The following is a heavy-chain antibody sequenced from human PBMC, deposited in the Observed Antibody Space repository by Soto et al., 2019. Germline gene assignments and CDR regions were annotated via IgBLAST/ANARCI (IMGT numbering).Heavy chain of an antibody. CDR3: ARRIVATTELDY. CDR2: IRQDGSEK. Sequence: EVQLVESGGGLVQPGGSLRLSCAASAFTFSSYWMRWVRQAPGKGLEWVANIRQDGSEKYYVDSVKGRFTISRDNAKNSLYLQMNSLRAEDTAVYYCARRIVATTELDYWGQGTLVTVSS. J-gene: IGHJ4*02. D-gene: IGHD5-12*01. V-gene: IGHV3-7*01. CDR1: AFTFSSYW.